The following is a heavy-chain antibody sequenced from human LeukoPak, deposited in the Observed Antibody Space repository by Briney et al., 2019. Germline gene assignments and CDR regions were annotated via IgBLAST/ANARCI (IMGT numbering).Heavy chain of an antibody. Sequence: PGGSLRLSCAASGFTFSSYGMSWVRQAPGKGLEWVSAISGSGGSTYYADSVKGRFTISRDNSKNTLYLQMNSLRAEDTAVYYCAKTLYDYVWGSYRYTYYFDYWGQGTLVTVSP. D-gene: IGHD3-16*02. CDR3: AKTLYDYVWGSYRYTYYFDY. CDR1: GFTFSSYG. CDR2: ISGSGGST. J-gene: IGHJ4*02. V-gene: IGHV3-23*01.